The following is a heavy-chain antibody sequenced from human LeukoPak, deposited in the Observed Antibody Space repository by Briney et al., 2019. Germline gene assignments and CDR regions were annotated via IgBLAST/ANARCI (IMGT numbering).Heavy chain of an antibody. CDR2: INHSGST. D-gene: IGHD2-15*01. Sequence: SETLSLTCAVYGGSFSGYYWSWSRQPPGMGLEWIGEINHSGSTNYNPSLKSRVTISVDTSKNQFSLKLSSVTAADTAVYYCGGSKGYFDYWGQGTLVTVSS. CDR3: GGSKGYFDY. CDR1: GGSFSGYY. V-gene: IGHV4-34*01. J-gene: IGHJ4*02.